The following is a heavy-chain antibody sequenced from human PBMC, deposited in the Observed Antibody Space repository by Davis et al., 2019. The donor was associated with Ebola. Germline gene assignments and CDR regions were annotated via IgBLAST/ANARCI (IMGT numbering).Heavy chain of an antibody. J-gene: IGHJ5*02. Sequence: AASVKVSCKASGYTFTGYYMHWVRQAPGQGLEWMGRINPNSGGTNYAQKFQGRVTMTRDTSISTAYMELSRLRSDDTAVYYCARDYVVPAVKRYNWFDPWGQGTLVTVSS. CDR1: GYTFTGYY. D-gene: IGHD2-2*01. CDR3: ARDYVVPAVKRYNWFDP. CDR2: INPNSGGT. V-gene: IGHV1-2*02.